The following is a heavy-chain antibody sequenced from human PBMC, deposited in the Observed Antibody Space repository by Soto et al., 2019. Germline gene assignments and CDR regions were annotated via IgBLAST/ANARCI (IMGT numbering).Heavy chain of an antibody. D-gene: IGHD1-1*01. CDR2: IYPYDSDT. V-gene: IGHV5-51*01. CDR1: EYTFTNNW. Sequence: GESLKISCKGSEYTFTNNWIGWVRQMPGKGQEYMGIIYPYDSDTRYSPSFQGQVTISADKTINTAYVQWGSLKASDTAIYYCVKLRTTPTKDLSYHYFSIDVWGLGTTVTVSS. J-gene: IGHJ6*02. CDR3: VKLRTTPTKDLSYHYFSIDV.